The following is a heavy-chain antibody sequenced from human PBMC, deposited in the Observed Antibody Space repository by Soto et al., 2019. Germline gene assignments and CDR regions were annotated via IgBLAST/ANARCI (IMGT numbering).Heavy chain of an antibody. CDR2: ISYDGSNK. CDR3: SRDDSDWFFN. V-gene: IGHV3-30*03. D-gene: IGHD3-9*01. J-gene: IGHJ4*02. Sequence: GGSLRLSCAASGFTFTSYGMHWVRQAPGKGLEWVAFISYDGSNKYYADSVKGRFTISRDDSKKTAYLQMNSLESEDTAVYYCSRDDSDWFFNWGRGTLVTVSS. CDR1: GFTFTSYG.